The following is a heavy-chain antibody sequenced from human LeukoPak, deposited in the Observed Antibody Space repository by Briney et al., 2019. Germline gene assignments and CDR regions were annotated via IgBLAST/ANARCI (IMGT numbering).Heavy chain of an antibody. J-gene: IGHJ4*02. Sequence: AASVKVSCKASVYTFTSYDINWARPATGQGLEWMGWMNPNSGNTGYAQKFQGRVTMTRNTSISTAYMELSRLRSDDTAVYYCARGPVLRYFDWLFPFWGQGTLVTVSS. CDR1: VYTFTSYD. CDR3: ARGPVLRYFDWLFPF. V-gene: IGHV1-8*01. D-gene: IGHD3-9*01. CDR2: MNPNSGNT.